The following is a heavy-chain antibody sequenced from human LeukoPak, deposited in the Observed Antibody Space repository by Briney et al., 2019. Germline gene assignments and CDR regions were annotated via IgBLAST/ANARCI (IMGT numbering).Heavy chain of an antibody. CDR2: IYPGDSGT. J-gene: IGHJ6*02. D-gene: IGHD6-13*01. V-gene: IGHV5-51*01. CDR3: ARRQGQQLNYYYYYGMDV. Sequence: GESLKISCKGSGYSFTSYWIGWVRQMPGKGLEWMGIIYPGDSGTRYSPSFQGQVTISADKSITTAYLQWSSLKASDTAMYYCARRQGQQLNYYYYYGMDVWGQGTTVTVSS. CDR1: GYSFTSYW.